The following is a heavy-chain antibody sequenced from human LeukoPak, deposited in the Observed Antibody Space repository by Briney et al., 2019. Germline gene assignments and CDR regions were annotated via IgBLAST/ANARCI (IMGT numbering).Heavy chain of an antibody. Sequence: GGSLRLSCAASAFTFSNYAMNWVRQAPGKGLEWVSVISSTGVTTYYADPVKGRFTISRDNSKNTLYLQMNSLRAEDTAVYYCAMFGLVAAIDSWGQGTLVTVSS. CDR2: ISSTGVTT. CDR1: AFTFSNYA. CDR3: AMFGLVAAIDS. J-gene: IGHJ4*02. D-gene: IGHD5-12*01. V-gene: IGHV3-23*01.